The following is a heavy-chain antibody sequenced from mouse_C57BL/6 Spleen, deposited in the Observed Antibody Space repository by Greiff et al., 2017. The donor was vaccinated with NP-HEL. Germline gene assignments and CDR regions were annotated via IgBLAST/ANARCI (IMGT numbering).Heavy chain of an antibody. Sequence: VQLQQSGPELVKPGASVKISCKASGYTFTDYYMNWVKQSHGKSLEWIGDINPNNGGTSYNQKFKGKATLTVDKSSSTAYMELRSLTSEDSAVYYCATDGPMDYWGQGTSVTVSS. CDR3: ATDGPMDY. V-gene: IGHV1-26*01. J-gene: IGHJ4*01. D-gene: IGHD1-2*01. CDR2: INPNNGGT. CDR1: GYTFTDYY.